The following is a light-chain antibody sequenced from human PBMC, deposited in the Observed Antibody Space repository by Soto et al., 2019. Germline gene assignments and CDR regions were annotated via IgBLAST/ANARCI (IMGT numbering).Light chain of an antibody. V-gene: IGLV2-14*01. J-gene: IGLJ1*01. CDR3: SSYTSISTYV. CDR2: DVT. CDR1: SSDGGGYNF. Sequence: QSVLAQPASMSGSPGQSITISCTGTSSDGGGYNFVSWYQQHPDKAPKLMIYDVTNRPSGVSNRFSGSKSGNTASLTISGLQAEDEADYYCSSYTSISTYVFGTGTKVTVL.